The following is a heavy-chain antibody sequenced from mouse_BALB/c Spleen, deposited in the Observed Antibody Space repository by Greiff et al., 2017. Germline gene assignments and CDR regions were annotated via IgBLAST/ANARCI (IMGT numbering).Heavy chain of an antibody. Sequence: VQLQQSGAELMKPGASVKISCKATGYTFSSYWIEWVKQRPGHGLEWIGEILPGSGSTNYNEKFKGKATFTADTSSNTAYMQLSSLTSEDSAVYYCARSGLRLLAYWGQGTLVTVSA. D-gene: IGHD1-2*01. CDR2: ILPGSGST. V-gene: IGHV1-9*01. CDR3: ARSGLRLLAY. J-gene: IGHJ3*01. CDR1: GYTFSSYW.